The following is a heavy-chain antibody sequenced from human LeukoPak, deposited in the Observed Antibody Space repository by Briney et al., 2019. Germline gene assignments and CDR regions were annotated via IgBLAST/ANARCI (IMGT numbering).Heavy chain of an antibody. CDR3: ARAPDYYGSGSPREYAFDI. Sequence: GGSLRLSCAASGFTFSSYSMNWVRQAPGKGLEWVSYISSSGSTIYYADSVKGRFTIPRDNAKNSLYLQMNSLRAEDTAVYYCARAPDYYGSGSPREYAFDIWGQGTMVTVSS. CDR1: GFTFSSYS. J-gene: IGHJ3*02. D-gene: IGHD3-10*01. V-gene: IGHV3-48*04. CDR2: ISSSGSTI.